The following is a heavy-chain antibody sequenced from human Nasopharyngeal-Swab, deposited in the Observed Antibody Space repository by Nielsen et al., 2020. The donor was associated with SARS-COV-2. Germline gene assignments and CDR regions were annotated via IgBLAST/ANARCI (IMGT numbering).Heavy chain of an antibody. CDR3: ARGSGSYKEILFDY. J-gene: IGHJ4*02. CDR2: ISYDGSNK. D-gene: IGHD1-26*01. CDR1: GFTFSSYG. V-gene: IGHV3-30*03. Sequence: GESLKISCAASGFTFSSYGMHWVRQAPGKGLEWVAVISYDGSNKYYADSVKGRFTISRDSSKNTLYLQMDSLRAEDTAVYYCARGSGSYKEILFDYWGQGTLVTVSS.